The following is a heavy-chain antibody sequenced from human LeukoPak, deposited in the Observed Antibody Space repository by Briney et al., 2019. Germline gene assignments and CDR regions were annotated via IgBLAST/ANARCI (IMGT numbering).Heavy chain of an antibody. V-gene: IGHV4-34*01. J-gene: IGHJ4*02. CDR3: AREQYGYSSGWSDY. CDR2: INHSGST. CDR1: GGSFSGYY. D-gene: IGHD6-19*01. Sequence: PSETLSLTCAVYGGSFSGYYWSWIRQPPGKGLEWIGEINHSGSTNYNPSLKSRVTISVDTSKNQFSLKLSSVTAADTAVYYCAREQYGYSSGWSDYWGQGTLVTVSS.